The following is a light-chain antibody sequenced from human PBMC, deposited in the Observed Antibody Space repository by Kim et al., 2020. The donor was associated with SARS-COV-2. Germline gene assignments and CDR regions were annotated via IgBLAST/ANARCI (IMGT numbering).Light chain of an antibody. Sequence: APVGDRVTSTCRASQHINNNLAWFQQKPGTAPKSLVFAASNLHNGVPSKFSDSGYGTDFTLTINSLQPEDSATYYCQQYKTYPLTFGGGTKVDIK. J-gene: IGKJ4*01. CDR1: QHINNN. CDR3: QQYKTYPLT. V-gene: IGKV1-16*02. CDR2: AAS.